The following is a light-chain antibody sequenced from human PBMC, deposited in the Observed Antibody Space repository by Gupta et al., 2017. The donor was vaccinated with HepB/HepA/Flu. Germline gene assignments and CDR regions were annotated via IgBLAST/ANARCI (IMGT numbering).Light chain of an antibody. J-gene: IGKJ1*01. CDR2: AAS. CDR1: QSISIY. Sequence: DIQRTQSPSSLSAPVGDRVTITCRASQSISIYLNWYQQRPGRAPKVLINAASSLQSGVPTRFTGSGSGTDFTLTISSLQPEDVATYYCQQSFSNPRTFGQGTRVEIE. CDR3: QQSFSNPRT. V-gene: IGKV1-39*01.